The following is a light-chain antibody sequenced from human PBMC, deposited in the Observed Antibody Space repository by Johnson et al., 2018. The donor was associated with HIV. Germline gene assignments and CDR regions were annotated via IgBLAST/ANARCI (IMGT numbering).Light chain of an antibody. CDR3: GTWDSSLSAYV. CDR2: DND. V-gene: IGLV1-51*01. Sequence: QSVLSQPPSVSAAPRQKVTISCSGSSSNIGKNYVSWYRHLPGTAPKLLIYDNDKRPSGIPDRFSGSKSGTSATLGITGLQTGDEAEYYCGTWDSSLSAYVFGTGTKVTVL. CDR1: SSNIGKNY. J-gene: IGLJ1*01.